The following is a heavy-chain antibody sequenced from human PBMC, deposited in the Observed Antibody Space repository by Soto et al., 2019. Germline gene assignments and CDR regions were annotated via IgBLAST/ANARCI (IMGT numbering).Heavy chain of an antibody. CDR3: AATGGNYFGLDV. CDR1: DNTFTHYG. Sequence: ASVKVSCKSSDNTFTHYGINWVRQAPGQGLEWMGWISGYNGNTKYAQKFQNRVTMTADTSTRTAFMEVRSLTSDDTGVYFCAATGGNYFGLDVWGQGTTVTVSS. V-gene: IGHV1-18*01. CDR2: ISGYNGNT. J-gene: IGHJ6*02. D-gene: IGHD2-8*02.